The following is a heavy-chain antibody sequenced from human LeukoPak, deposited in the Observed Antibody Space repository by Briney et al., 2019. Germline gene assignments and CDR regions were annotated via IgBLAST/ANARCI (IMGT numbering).Heavy chain of an antibody. V-gene: IGHV3-20*04. D-gene: IGHD3-22*01. CDR1: GFTFDDYG. CDR2: INWNGGST. J-gene: IGHJ4*02. CDR3: ARDLEGDYYDSSGYYDY. Sequence: GGSLRLPCAASGFTFDDYGMSWVRQASGKGLEWVSGINWNGGSTGYADSVKGRFTISRDNAKNSLYLQMNSLRAEDTALYYCARDLEGDYYDSSGYYDYWGQGTLVTVSS.